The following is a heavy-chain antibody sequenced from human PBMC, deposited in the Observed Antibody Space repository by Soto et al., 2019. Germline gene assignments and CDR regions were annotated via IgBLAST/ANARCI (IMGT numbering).Heavy chain of an antibody. CDR2: INHSGNN. CDR3: ARGGSNDWQVAFDI. CDR1: GGSFSTYY. Sequence: LSLTCVVSGGSFSTYYYNWIRQSPGKGLEWIGEINHSGNNNYSPSLKSRVTMSLDTSKNQFSLKLTSVTAADTAVYYCARGGSNDWQVAFDIWGQGTMVTVSS. D-gene: IGHD3-9*01. V-gene: IGHV4-34*01. J-gene: IGHJ3*02.